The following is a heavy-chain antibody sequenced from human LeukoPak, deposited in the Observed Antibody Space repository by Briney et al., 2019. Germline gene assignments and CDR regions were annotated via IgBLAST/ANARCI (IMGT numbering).Heavy chain of an antibody. J-gene: IGHJ3*02. V-gene: IGHV1-2*02. CDR1: GYTFTGYY. Sequence: ASVKVSCKASGYTFTGYYMHWVRQAPGQGLEWMGWINPNSGGTNYGQKFQGRVTMTRDTSISTAYMELSRLRSDDTAVYYCARVAGNAGLGAFDIWGQGTMVTVSS. D-gene: IGHD4-23*01. CDR3: ARVAGNAGLGAFDI. CDR2: INPNSGGT.